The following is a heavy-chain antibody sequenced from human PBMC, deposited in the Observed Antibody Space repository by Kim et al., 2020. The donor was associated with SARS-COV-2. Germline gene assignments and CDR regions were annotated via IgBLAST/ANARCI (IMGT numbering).Heavy chain of an antibody. CDR2: IYYSGST. Sequence: SETLSLTCTVSGGSISSSSYYWGWIRQPPGKGLEWIGSIYYSGSTYYNPSLKSRVTISVDTSKNQFSLKLSSVTAADTAVYYCATGTFLEWLSLPMDVWGQGTTVTVSS. V-gene: IGHV4-39*01. J-gene: IGHJ6*02. D-gene: IGHD3-3*01. CDR3: ATGTFLEWLSLPMDV. CDR1: GGSISSSSYY.